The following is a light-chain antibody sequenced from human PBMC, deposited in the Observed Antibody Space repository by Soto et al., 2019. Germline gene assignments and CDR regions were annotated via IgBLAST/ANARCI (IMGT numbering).Light chain of an antibody. Sequence: DIVLTQSPLSLSVTPGEPASISCKSSQSLLHSNVYNYLDWYLQKPGQPPQRLIYLGSDRASGVPDRFSGGGSGTEFTLKISRVEAEDVGVYYCMQNLQTPLTFGGGTKVEIK. CDR1: QSLLHSNVYNY. CDR3: MQNLQTPLT. V-gene: IGKV2-28*01. CDR2: LGS. J-gene: IGKJ4*01.